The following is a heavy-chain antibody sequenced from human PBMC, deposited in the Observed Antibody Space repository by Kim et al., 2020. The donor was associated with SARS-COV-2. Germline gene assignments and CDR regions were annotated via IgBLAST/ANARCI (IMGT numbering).Heavy chain of an antibody. J-gene: IGHJ5*02. V-gene: IGHV1-18*01. CDR3: ARDRYSSSWYPDNWFDP. D-gene: IGHD6-13*01. Sequence: ASVKVSCKASGYTFTSYGISWVRQAPGQGLEWMGWISAYNGNTNYAQKLQGRVTMTTDTSTSTAYMELRSLRSDDTAVYYCARDRYSSSWYPDNWFDPWGQGTLVTVSS. CDR1: GYTFTSYG. CDR2: ISAYNGNT.